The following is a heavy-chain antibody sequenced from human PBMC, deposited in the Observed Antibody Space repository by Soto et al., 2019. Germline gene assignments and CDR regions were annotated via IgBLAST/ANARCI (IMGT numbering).Heavy chain of an antibody. J-gene: IGHJ6*02. Sequence: ASVKVSCKASGYTFTSYDVNWVRQATGQGLEWMGWMNPNSGNTGYAQKFQGRVTMTRNTSISTAYMELSSLRSEDTAVYYCERGGYSSSWTRRYYGMDVWGQGTTVTVSS. CDR3: ERGGYSSSWTRRYYGMDV. V-gene: IGHV1-8*01. CDR1: GYTFTSYD. CDR2: MNPNSGNT. D-gene: IGHD6-13*01.